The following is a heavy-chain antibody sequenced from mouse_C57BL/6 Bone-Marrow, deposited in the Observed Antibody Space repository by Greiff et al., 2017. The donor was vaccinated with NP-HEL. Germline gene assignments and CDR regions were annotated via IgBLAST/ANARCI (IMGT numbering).Heavy chain of an antibody. D-gene: IGHD2-13*01. Sequence: VQLQESGAELVRPGTSVKMSCKASGYTFTNYWIGWAKQRPGHGLEWIGDIYPGGGYTNYNEKFKGKATLTADKSSSTAYMQFSSLTSEDSAIYYCARGRGLLPMDYWGQGTSVTVSS. V-gene: IGHV1-63*01. CDR3: ARGRGLLPMDY. CDR1: GYTFTNYW. CDR2: IYPGGGYT. J-gene: IGHJ4*01.